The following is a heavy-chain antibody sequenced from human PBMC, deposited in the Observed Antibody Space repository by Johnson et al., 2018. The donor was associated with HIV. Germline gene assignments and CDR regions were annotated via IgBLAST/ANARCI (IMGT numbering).Heavy chain of an antibody. J-gene: IGHJ3*02. CDR2: INQDGSEK. D-gene: IGHD3-16*01. CDR1: GFTFSSYW. CDR3: ARVGGKIPRGAFDI. V-gene: IGHV3-7*05. Sequence: VQLVESGGGLVQPGGSLRLSCADSGFTFSSYWMNWVRQAPGKGLEWLANINQDGSEKYYVDSVKGRFTISRDNAKNSLYLQMNSLRAEDTAVYYCARVGGKIPRGAFDIWGQGTMVTVSS.